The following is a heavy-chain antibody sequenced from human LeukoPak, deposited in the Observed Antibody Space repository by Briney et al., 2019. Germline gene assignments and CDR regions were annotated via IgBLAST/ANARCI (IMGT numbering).Heavy chain of an antibody. V-gene: IGHV3-15*01. CDR2: IKSKTDGGTT. J-gene: IGHJ6*02. CDR3: TTDDILTGYNYGMDV. Sequence: GGSLRLSCAASGFTFINAWMTWVRQAPGKGLEWVGRIKSKTDGGTTDYAAPVKGRFSISRDDSKNTLYLQMNSLKTEDTAVYYCTTDDILTGYNYGMDVWGQGTTVTVSS. CDR1: GFTFINAW. D-gene: IGHD3-9*01.